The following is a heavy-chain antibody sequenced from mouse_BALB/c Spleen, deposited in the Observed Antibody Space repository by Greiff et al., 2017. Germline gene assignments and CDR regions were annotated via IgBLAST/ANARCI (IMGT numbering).Heavy chain of an antibody. V-gene: IGHV5-6-5*01. CDR1: GFTFSSYA. CDR2: ISSGGST. D-gene: IGHD1-1*01. J-gene: IGHJ1*01. CDR3: AREDYYGTGYFDV. Sequence: EVQGVESGGGLVKPGGSLKLSCAASGFTFSSYAMSWVRQTPEKRLEWVASISSGGSTYYPDSVKGRFTISRDNARNILYLQMSSLRSEDTAMYYCAREDYYGTGYFDVWGAGTTVTVSS.